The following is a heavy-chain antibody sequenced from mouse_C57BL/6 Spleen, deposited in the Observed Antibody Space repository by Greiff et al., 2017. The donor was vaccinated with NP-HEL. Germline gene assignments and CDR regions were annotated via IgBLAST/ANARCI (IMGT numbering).Heavy chain of an antibody. CDR3: ARDEDRDYYGSSYWAMDY. Sequence: VQLQQSGAELVKPGASVKLSCKASGYTFTEYTIHWVKQRSGQGLEWIGWFYPGSGSIKYNEKFKDKATLTADKSSSTVYMELSRLTSEDSAVYFCARDEDRDYYGSSYWAMDYWGQGTSVTVSS. CDR2: FYPGSGSI. J-gene: IGHJ4*01. D-gene: IGHD1-1*01. V-gene: IGHV1-62-2*01. CDR1: GYTFTEYT.